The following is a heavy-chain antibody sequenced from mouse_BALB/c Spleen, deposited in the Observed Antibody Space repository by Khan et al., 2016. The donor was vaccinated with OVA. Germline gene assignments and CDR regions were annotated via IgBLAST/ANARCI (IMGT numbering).Heavy chain of an antibody. CDR3: TSWGYGLFGC. J-gene: IGHJ3*01. CDR2: IFPGNSET. Sequence: VQLQQSGTVLARPGASVKMSCKASGYSFTSFWMHWVKQRPGQGLEWIGGIFPGNSETRYNQTVQGSANLPAVPSSSTAYVEHSSLTNWDSAVYSCTSWGYGLFGCWGQVTLVTVSA. V-gene: IGHV1-5*01. D-gene: IGHD1-2*01. CDR1: GYSFTSFW.